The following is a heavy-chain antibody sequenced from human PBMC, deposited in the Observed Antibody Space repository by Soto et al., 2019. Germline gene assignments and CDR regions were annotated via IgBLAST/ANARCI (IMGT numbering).Heavy chain of an antibody. D-gene: IGHD3-3*01. CDR1: GGSISSYY. V-gene: IGHV4-59*08. CDR3: ARHSGGRGYDFWSGPDAFDI. J-gene: IGHJ3*02. CDR2: IYYSGST. Sequence: SETLSLTCTVSGGSISSYYGSWIRQTPGKGLEWIGYIYYSGSTNYNPSLKSRVTISVDTSKNQFSLKLSSVTAADTAVYYCARHSGGRGYDFWSGPDAFDIWGQGTMVTVSS.